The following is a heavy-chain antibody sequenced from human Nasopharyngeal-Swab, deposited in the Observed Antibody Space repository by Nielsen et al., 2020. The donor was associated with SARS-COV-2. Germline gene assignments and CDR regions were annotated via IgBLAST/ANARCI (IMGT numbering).Heavy chain of an antibody. Sequence: VRQAPGKGLEWVANIKQDGSEKYYVDSVKGRFTISRDNAKNSLYLQMNSLRAEDTAVYYCATYYDYVWGSYRTPYYYYYMDVWGKGTTVTVSS. CDR2: IKQDGSEK. V-gene: IGHV3-7*03. J-gene: IGHJ6*03. D-gene: IGHD3-16*02. CDR3: ATYYDYVWGSYRTPYYYYYMDV.